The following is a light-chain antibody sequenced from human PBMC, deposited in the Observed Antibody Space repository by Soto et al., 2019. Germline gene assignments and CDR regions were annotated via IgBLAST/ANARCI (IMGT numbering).Light chain of an antibody. CDR1: SSNIGNHY. J-gene: IGLJ3*02. Sequence: QAVVTQPPSASGTPGQRVTISCSGSSSNIGNHYVYWYQQLPGTAPKLLIYSNNQRPSGVPDRFSGSKSGTSASLAISGLRSEDEADYYCVAWDDSLSGPVFGGGTKVTVL. CDR3: VAWDDSLSGPV. V-gene: IGLV1-47*01. CDR2: SNN.